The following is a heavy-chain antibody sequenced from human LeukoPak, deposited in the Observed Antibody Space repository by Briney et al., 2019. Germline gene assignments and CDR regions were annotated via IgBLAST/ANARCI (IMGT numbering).Heavy chain of an antibody. J-gene: IGHJ4*02. CDR2: THYWGTG. CDR1: GGPIIASY. CDR3: ARVRFYDTTGYSTSYYLDY. D-gene: IGHD3-22*01. Sequence: PSETLSLTCAVSGGPIIASYWSWVRQPPGKGLEWIGYTHYWGTGNYNPSLKSRVTIPIDTSKNRFSLRLTSVTAADTAVYYCARVRFYDTTGYSTSYYLDYWGQGALVTVSP. V-gene: IGHV4-59*01.